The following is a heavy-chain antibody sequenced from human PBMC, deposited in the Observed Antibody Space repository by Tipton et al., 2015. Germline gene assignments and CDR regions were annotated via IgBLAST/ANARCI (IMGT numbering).Heavy chain of an antibody. CDR3: ARARGRHGGLFDS. V-gene: IGHV4-39*07. J-gene: IGHJ4*02. Sequence: TLSLTCTVSGGSINTGGYYWSWIRQHPGKGLEWVGSIFHRGDTNYNPSLKSRVTISLDTSKNQFSLKLNSVTAADTAVYYCARARGRHGGLFDSWGQGILVTVSS. CDR1: GGSINTGGYY. D-gene: IGHD4-23*01. CDR2: IFHRGDT.